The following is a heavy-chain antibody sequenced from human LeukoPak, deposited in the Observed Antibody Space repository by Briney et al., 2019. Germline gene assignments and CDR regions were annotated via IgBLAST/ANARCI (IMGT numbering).Heavy chain of an antibody. V-gene: IGHV4-4*07. J-gene: IGHJ3*02. CDR2: IYTSGST. D-gene: IGHD6-13*01. CDR1: GGSISSYY. CDR3: ARDSIAAAGWAFDI. Sequence: SETLSLTCTVSGGSISSYYWSSIRQPAGKGLEWIGRIYTSGSTNYNPSLKSRVTMSVDTSKNQFSLKLSSVTAADTAVYYCARDSIAAAGWAFDIWGQGTMVTVSS.